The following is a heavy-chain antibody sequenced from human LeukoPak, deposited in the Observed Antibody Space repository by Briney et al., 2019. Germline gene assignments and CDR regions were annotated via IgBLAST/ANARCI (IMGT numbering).Heavy chain of an antibody. Sequence: ASVKVSCKASGGTFSSCAISWVRQAPGQGLEWMGGIIPIFGTANYAQKFQGRVTITTDGSTSTAHMELSSLRSEDTAVYYCASKRIQSPYYFDYWGQGTLVTVSS. J-gene: IGHJ4*02. D-gene: IGHD4-11*01. CDR2: IIPIFGTA. V-gene: IGHV1-69*05. CDR1: GGTFSSCA. CDR3: ASKRIQSPYYFDY.